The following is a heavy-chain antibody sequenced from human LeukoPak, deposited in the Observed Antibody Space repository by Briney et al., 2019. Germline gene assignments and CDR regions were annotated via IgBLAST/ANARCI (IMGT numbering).Heavy chain of an antibody. Sequence: GGSLRLSCAASGFSFSTYWMHWVRQAPGKGLVWVSRINSDGSSTTYADSVKGRFTISRDNAKNTLYLQMNSLRAKDTAVYYCAVGVGDHWGQGTLVTVFS. J-gene: IGHJ4*02. CDR2: INSDGSST. CDR1: GFSFSTYW. CDR3: AVGVGDH. D-gene: IGHD3-10*01. V-gene: IGHV3-74*01.